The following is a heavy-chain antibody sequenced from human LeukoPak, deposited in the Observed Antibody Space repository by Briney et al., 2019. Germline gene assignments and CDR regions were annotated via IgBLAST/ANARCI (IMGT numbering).Heavy chain of an antibody. D-gene: IGHD2-2*01. CDR2: FGPEHGER. V-gene: IGHV1-24*01. CDR1: GYTLTELS. J-gene: IGHJ6*02. CDR3: ATIDCSTAICYGVDLNYYYYGLDV. Sequence: ASVKVSCKVSGYTLTELSIHWVRQAPGEGLEWMGGFGPEHGERLYAQKFQGRVTMTEDTSADTAYLELSSLRSEDTAVYYCATIDCSTAICYGVDLNYYYYGLDVWGQGTTVTVSS.